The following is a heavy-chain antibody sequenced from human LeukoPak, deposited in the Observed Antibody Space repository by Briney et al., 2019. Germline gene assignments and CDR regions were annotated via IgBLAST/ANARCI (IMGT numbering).Heavy chain of an antibody. J-gene: IGHJ4*02. CDR1: GASISSYY. CDR2: IYTGGNT. CDR3: ARASWEYDY. D-gene: IGHD7-27*01. Sequence: SETLSLTCTVSGASISSYYRSWIRQPPGKGLEWIGYIYTGGNTSYNPSLKSRVTISWDTSKNQFSLKLSSVTAADTAVYYCARASWEYDYWGQGTLVTVSS. V-gene: IGHV4-4*09.